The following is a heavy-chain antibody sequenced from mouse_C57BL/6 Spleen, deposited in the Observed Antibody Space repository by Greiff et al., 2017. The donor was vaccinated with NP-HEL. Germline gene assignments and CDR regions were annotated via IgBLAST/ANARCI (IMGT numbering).Heavy chain of an antibody. CDR1: GFTFSSYA. V-gene: IGHV5-4*01. J-gene: IGHJ1*03. CDR2: ISDGGSYT. Sequence: EVKLVESGGGLVKPGGSLKLSCAASGFTFSSYAMSWVRQTPEKRLEWVATISDGGSYTYYPDNVKGRFTISRDNAKNNLYLQMSHLKSEDTAMYYCARDGDHWYFEVWGTGTTVTVSS. CDR3: ARDGDHWYFEV. D-gene: IGHD2-13*01.